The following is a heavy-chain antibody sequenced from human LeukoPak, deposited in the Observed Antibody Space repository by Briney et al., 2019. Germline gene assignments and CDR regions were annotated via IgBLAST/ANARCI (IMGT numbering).Heavy chain of an antibody. CDR1: GFTFSSYA. D-gene: IGHD3-22*01. CDR3: AKDVYYDSSGYYWFAFDI. J-gene: IGHJ3*02. Sequence: GGSLRLSYAASGFTFSSYAMSWVRQAPGKWLECVSAISGSGGSTYYADSVKGRFTISRDNSKNTLYLQMNSLRAEDTAVYYCAKDVYYDSSGYYWFAFDIWGQGTMVTVSS. V-gene: IGHV3-23*01. CDR2: ISGSGGST.